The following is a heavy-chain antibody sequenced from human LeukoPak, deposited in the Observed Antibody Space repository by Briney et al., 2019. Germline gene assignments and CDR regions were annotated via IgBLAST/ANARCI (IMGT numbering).Heavy chain of an antibody. V-gene: IGHV3-21*01. Sequence: GGSLRLSCAASGFTFSSYSMNWVRQAPGKGLEWVSSISSSSSYIYYADSVKGRFTISRDNAKNSLYLQMNSLSAEDTAVYYCARDSFLLRYFDWSPMDVWGKGTTVTVSS. J-gene: IGHJ6*03. CDR3: ARDSFLLRYFDWSPMDV. CDR2: ISSSSSYI. CDR1: GFTFSSYS. D-gene: IGHD3-9*01.